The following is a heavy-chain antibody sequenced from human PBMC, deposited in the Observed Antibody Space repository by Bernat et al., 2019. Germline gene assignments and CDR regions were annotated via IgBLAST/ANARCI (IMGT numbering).Heavy chain of an antibody. CDR3: ARDWSFYGIFDY. D-gene: IGHD2/OR15-2a*01. CDR1: GFSFRTYG. Sequence: QVQLVESGGGVVQPGRSLRLSCAASGFSFRTYGMHWVRQAPGKGLEWVAVMWYDGSNNYYADSVKGRFTISRDNSKNTLYLQMNSLRAEDTAVYYCARDWSFYGIFDYWGQGTLVTVSS. CDR2: MWYDGSNN. V-gene: IGHV3-33*01. J-gene: IGHJ4*02.